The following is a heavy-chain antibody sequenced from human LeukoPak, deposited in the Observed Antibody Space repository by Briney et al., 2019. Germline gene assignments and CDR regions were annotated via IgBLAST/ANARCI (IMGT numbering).Heavy chain of an antibody. CDR1: GYTFTGYY. CDR3: ARPWRDYGGHWGIDY. J-gene: IGHJ4*02. CDR2: INPNSGGT. D-gene: IGHD4-23*01. V-gene: IGHV1-2*02. Sequence: ASVKVSCKASGYTFTGYYMHWVRQAPGQGLEWMGWINPNSGGTNYAQKFQGRVTMTRDTSISTAYMELSRLRSDDTAVYYCARPWRDYGGHWGIDYWGQGTLVTVSS.